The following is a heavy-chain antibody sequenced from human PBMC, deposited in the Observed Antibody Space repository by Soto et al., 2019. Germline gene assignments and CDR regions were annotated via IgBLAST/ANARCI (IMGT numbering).Heavy chain of an antibody. CDR2: INPNSGST. D-gene: IGHD2-2*01. Sequence: ASVKVSCKAAGYTFTGYYIHWVRQAPGQGLEWVGWINPNSGSTNYAQKFQGRVTMTKDTSISTTYMDLSRLRSDDTAVYYCARYCSSFSRYDENWGQGTMVTVS. CDR3: ARYCSSFSRYDEN. CDR1: GYTFTGYY. V-gene: IGHV1-2*02. J-gene: IGHJ3*01.